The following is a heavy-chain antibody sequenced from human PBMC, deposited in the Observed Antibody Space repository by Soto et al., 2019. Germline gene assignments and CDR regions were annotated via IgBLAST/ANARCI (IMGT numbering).Heavy chain of an antibody. V-gene: IGHV3-23*01. CDR3: AKDRELLRSSDAFDI. CDR1: GFTFSSYA. D-gene: IGHD1-26*01. J-gene: IGHJ3*02. CDR2: ISGSGGST. Sequence: GGSLRLSCAASGFTFSSYAMSWVRQAPGKGLEWVSAISGSGGSTYYADSVKGRFTISRDNSKNTLYLQMNSLGAEDTAVYYCAKDRELLRSSDAFDIWGQGTMVTVSS.